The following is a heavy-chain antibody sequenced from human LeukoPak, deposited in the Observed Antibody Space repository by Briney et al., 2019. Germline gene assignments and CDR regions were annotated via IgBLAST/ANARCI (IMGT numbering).Heavy chain of an antibody. V-gene: IGHV4-34*01. D-gene: IGHD5-18*01. CDR3: ARGGGRGYSS. J-gene: IGHJ5*02. Sequence: SETPSLTCAVYGGSFSGYYWSWIRQPPGKGLEWIGEINHSGSTNYNPSLKSRVTISVDTSKNQFSLKLSSVTAADRAVYYCARGGGRGYSSWGQGTLVTVSS. CDR2: INHSGST. CDR1: GGSFSGYY.